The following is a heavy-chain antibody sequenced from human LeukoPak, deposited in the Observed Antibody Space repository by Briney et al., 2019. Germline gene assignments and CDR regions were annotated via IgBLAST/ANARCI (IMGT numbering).Heavy chain of an antibody. CDR3: ARDPPIVVVPAATPAEYFQH. Sequence: GASVKVSCKASGYTFTSYGISWVRQAPGQGLEWMGWISAYNGNTNYAQKLQGRVTMTTDTSTSTAYMELRSLRSDDTAVYYCARDPPIVVVPAATPAEYFQHWGQGTLVTVSS. D-gene: IGHD2-2*01. J-gene: IGHJ1*01. CDR1: GYTFTSYG. CDR2: ISAYNGNT. V-gene: IGHV1-18*01.